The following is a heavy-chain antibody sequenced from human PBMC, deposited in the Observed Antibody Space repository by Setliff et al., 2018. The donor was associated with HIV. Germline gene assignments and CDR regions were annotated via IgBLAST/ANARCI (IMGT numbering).Heavy chain of an antibody. Sequence: SGPTLVNPTQTLTLTCTFYGFSLSTSGVGVGWIRQPTGKALAWLVVIYWNDDKRSSPSLKSRLTITKDTSKYQVVLTMTNKYPVDTATYYCAHFPVYGSGSSSRLFDYWGQGTLVTVSS. CDR3: AHFPVYGSGSSSRLFDY. V-gene: IGHV2-5*01. D-gene: IGHD3-10*01. CDR1: GFSLSTSGVG. CDR2: IYWNDDK. J-gene: IGHJ4*02.